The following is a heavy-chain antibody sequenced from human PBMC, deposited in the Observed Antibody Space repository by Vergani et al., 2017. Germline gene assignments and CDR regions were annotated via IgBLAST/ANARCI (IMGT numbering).Heavy chain of an antibody. Sequence: QVQLQESGPGLVKPSQTLSLTCTVSGGSISSGGYYWSWIRQHPGKGLEWIGYIYYSGSTYYNPSLKSRVTISVDTSKNQFSLKLSSVTAADTAVYYCARGRPRYNWNDLYNWFDPWGQGTLVTVSS. V-gene: IGHV4-31*03. CDR1: GGSISSGGYY. CDR3: ARGRPRYNWNDLYNWFDP. D-gene: IGHD1-20*01. CDR2: IYYSGST. J-gene: IGHJ5*02.